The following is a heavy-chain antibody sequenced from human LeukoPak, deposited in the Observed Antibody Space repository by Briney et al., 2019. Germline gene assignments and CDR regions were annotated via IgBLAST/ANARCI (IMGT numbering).Heavy chain of an antibody. CDR2: IKQDGSEK. J-gene: IGHJ4*02. D-gene: IGHD2-15*01. V-gene: IGHV3-7*01. CDR1: RLTFNNYW. CDR3: ARGRYCSGGGCHFFDE. Sequence: GGSLRLSCAVSRLTFNNYWMSWVRQAPGKGLEWVANIKQDGSEKFYVDPVKGRFTISRTNAKNSLHLQMNILTAEQTAVFYCARGRYCSGGGCHFFDEWGQGTLLTVS.